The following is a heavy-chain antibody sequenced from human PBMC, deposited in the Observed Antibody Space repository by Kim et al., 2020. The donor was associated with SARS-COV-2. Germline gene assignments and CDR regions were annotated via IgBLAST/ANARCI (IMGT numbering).Heavy chain of an antibody. D-gene: IGHD3-16*01. CDR2: ISWNSGSI. CDR3: AKSVWGAHNLGY. Sequence: GGSLRLSCAASGFTFGDYAMHWVRQAPGKGLEWVSGISWNSGSIGYADSVKGRFTISRDNAKNSLYLQMNSLRAEDTALYYCAKSVWGAHNLGYWGQGTLVTVSS. J-gene: IGHJ4*02. V-gene: IGHV3-9*01. CDR1: GFTFGDYA.